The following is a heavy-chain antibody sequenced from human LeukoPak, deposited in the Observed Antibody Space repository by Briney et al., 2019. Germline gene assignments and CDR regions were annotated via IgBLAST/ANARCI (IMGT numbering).Heavy chain of an antibody. CDR2: IYSSGST. D-gene: IGHD3-9*01. V-gene: IGHV4-4*07. CDR1: GASISNSY. CDR3: ARGLTYYFDY. J-gene: IGHJ4*02. Sequence: SETLSLTCTVSGASISNSYWTWIRQPAEKGLEWVGRIYSSGSTIYSPSLKSRVTMSLDTSKNQFSLKLSSVTAADTAVYYCARGLTYYFDYWGQGTLVTVSS.